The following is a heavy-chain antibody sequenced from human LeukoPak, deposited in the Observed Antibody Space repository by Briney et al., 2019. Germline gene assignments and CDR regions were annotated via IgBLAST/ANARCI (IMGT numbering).Heavy chain of an antibody. J-gene: IGHJ6*02. CDR3: GKGSGRYSDSRGYYQYYYAMDV. D-gene: IGHD3-22*01. V-gene: IGHV3-23*01. CDR2: IRGSGDNT. CDR1: GFTFSNYA. Sequence: GGSLRLSCAASGFTFSNYAMTWVRQAPGKGLEWVSAIRGSGDNTYYADSVKGRFTISRDNSKNTLDLQMNSLRAKDTAVYYCGKGSGRYSDSRGYYQYYYAMDVWGQGTTVTVSS.